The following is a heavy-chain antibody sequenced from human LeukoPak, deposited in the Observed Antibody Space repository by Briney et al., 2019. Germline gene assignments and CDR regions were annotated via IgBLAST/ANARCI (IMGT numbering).Heavy chain of an antibody. V-gene: IGHV3-9*01. CDR1: GFTFDDYA. J-gene: IGHJ4*02. CDR3: AKDIRRIQLWFFDY. CDR2: ISWNSGSI. D-gene: IGHD5-18*01. Sequence: TGRSLRLSCAASGFTFDDYAMHWVRQAPGKGLEWVSGISWNSGSIGYADSVKGRFTISRDNAKNSLYLQTNSLRAEDTALYYCAKDIRRIQLWFFDYWGQGTLVTVSS.